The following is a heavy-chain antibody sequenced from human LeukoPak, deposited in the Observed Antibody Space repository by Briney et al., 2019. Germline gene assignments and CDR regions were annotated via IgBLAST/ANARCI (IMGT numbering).Heavy chain of an antibody. V-gene: IGHV1-18*01. J-gene: IGHJ1*01. CDR2: INTYNGNT. CDR1: GYTFTSYG. Sequence: GASVKVSCKASGYTFTSYGINWVRQAPGQGLEWMGWINTYNGNTNYTQKFQGRVTMTTDTSTSTAYVELRSLRSDDTAVYYCARVPQWLEYFQHWGQGTLVTVSS. CDR3: ARVPQWLEYFQH. D-gene: IGHD6-19*01.